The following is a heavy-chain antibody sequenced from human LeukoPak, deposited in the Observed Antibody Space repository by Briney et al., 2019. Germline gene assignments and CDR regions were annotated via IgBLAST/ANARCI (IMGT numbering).Heavy chain of an antibody. CDR1: GGSISSYY. J-gene: IGHJ5*02. V-gene: IGHV4-59*01. Sequence: TSETLSLTCTVAGGSISSYYWSWIRQPPGKGLEWIGYIYYSGSTNYNPSLKSRVTISVDTSKSQFSLKLSSVTAADTAVYYCAREYCSGGSCYHAWFDPWGQGTLVTVSS. CDR3: AREYCSGGSCYHAWFDP. CDR2: IYYSGST. D-gene: IGHD2-15*01.